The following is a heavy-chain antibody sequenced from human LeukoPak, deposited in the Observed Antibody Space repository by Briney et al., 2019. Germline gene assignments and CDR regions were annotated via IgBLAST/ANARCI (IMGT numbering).Heavy chain of an antibody. CDR3: ARGRYGDYPPFDY. V-gene: IGHV4-61*01. CDR2: MFYSGST. Sequence: SETLSLTCTVSGGSVSSGSYYWSWIRQPPGKGLEWIGYMFYSGSTNYNPSLKSRVTISVDTSKNQISLKLSSVTAADTAVCYCARGRYGDYPPFDYWGQGTLVTVSS. J-gene: IGHJ4*02. CDR1: GGSVSSGSYY. D-gene: IGHD4-17*01.